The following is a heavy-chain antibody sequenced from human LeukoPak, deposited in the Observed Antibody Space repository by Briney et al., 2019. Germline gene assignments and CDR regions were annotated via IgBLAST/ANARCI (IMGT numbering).Heavy chain of an antibody. CDR3: TRDDRYCSTTSCSYFDY. CDR1: GFTFGDYA. D-gene: IGHD2-2*01. V-gene: IGHV3-49*03. Sequence: GGSLRLSCTASGFTFGDYAMSWFRQAPGKGLEWVGFIRTKGYGGTTEYAASVKGRFTISRDDSKSIAYLQMNSLKTEDTAVYYCTRDDRYCSTTSCSYFDYWGQGTLVTVSS. J-gene: IGHJ4*02. CDR2: IRTKGYGGTT.